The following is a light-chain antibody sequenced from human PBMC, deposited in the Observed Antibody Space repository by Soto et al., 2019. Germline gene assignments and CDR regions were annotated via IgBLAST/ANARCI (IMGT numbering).Light chain of an antibody. CDR2: NAS. CDR3: QQRSDWPPGAT. CDR1: QSVSSS. V-gene: IGKV3-11*01. Sequence: EIVLTHSPGTLALSPGEGATLSFSASQSVSSSLAWYQQKPGQAPRLLIYNASNRATGIPARFSGSGSGTDFTLTISSLEPEDFAVYYCQQRSDWPPGATFGQGTRLEIK. J-gene: IGKJ5*01.